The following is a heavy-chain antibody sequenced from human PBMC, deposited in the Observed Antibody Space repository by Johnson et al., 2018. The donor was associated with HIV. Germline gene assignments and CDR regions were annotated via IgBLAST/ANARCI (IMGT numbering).Heavy chain of an antibody. CDR2: IKKDGSEK. Sequence: VHLVESGGGLVQPGGSLRLSCVASGFTFSSYWMSWVRQAPGKGLEWVSNIKKDGSEKYYVDSVKGRFTISRDTAKNSLYLQMNCLSAEDTAVYYCAKAQGVLVWFRELLFDAFDIWGQGTMVTVSS. V-gene: IGHV3-7*05. J-gene: IGHJ3*02. CDR3: AKAQGVLVWFRELLFDAFDI. D-gene: IGHD3-10*01. CDR1: GFTFSSYW.